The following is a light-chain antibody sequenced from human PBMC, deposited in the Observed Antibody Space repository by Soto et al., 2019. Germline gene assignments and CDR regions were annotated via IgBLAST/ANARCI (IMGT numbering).Light chain of an antibody. CDR2: DVS. CDR3: SSYTTSNTRQIV. V-gene: IGLV2-14*03. Sequence: QSALTQPASVSGSPGQSITISCTGTSSDVGGYNYVSWYQHHPGKAPKLLIYDVSNRPSGISNRFSGSKSDNTASQTISGLQPEDEADYYCSSYTTSNTRQIVFGTGTKLTVL. CDR1: SSDVGGYNY. J-gene: IGLJ1*01.